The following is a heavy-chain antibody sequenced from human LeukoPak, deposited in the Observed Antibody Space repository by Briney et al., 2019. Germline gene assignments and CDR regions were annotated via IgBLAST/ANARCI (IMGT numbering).Heavy chain of an antibody. D-gene: IGHD5-18*01. Sequence: RGSLRLSCATSGFTFTSYWMSWVRQAPGKGLEWVSSISSSSSYIYYADSVKGRFTISRDKAKNSLYLQMNSLRAEDTAVYYCARADWDTAMIDYWGQGTLVTVSS. J-gene: IGHJ4*02. CDR1: GFTFTSYW. CDR2: ISSSSSYI. CDR3: ARADWDTAMIDY. V-gene: IGHV3-21*01.